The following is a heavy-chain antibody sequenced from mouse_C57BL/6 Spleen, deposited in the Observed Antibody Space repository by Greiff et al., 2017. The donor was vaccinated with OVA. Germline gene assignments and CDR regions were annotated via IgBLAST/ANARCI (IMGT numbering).Heavy chain of an antibody. CDR2: FIPNYVPT. CDR1: GYSFTDST. V-gene: IGHV1-39*01. CDR3: HLGYYWYFDV. Sequence: VQLQQSGPELVKPGASVKISCKASGYSFTDSTMNWLKQSKGKSLKWIGVFIPNYVPTSYNQKFKGKATLTVDQSSSTAYMQLNSLTSEDSAVYYCHLGYYWYFDVWGTGTTVTVSS. J-gene: IGHJ1*03. D-gene: IGHD2-2*01.